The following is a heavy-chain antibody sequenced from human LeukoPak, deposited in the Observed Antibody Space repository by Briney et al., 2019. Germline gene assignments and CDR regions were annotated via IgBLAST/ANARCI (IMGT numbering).Heavy chain of an antibody. CDR2: ISSSSSYI. CDR3: ARDFLKLRYFDY. J-gene: IGHJ4*02. D-gene: IGHD1-26*01. CDR1: GFTFSSYS. Sequence: PGGSLRFSCAASGFTFSSYSMNWVRQAPGKGLEWVSSISSSSSYIYYADSVKGRFTISRDNAKNSLYLQMNSLRAEDTAVYYCARDFLKLRYFDYWGQGTLVTVSS. V-gene: IGHV3-21*01.